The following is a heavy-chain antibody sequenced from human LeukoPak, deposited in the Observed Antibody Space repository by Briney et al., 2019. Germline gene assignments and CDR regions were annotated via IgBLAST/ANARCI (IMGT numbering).Heavy chain of an antibody. J-gene: IGHJ4*02. Sequence: ASVKVSCKASGYTFTSYGISWVRQAPGQGLEWMGWISAYNGNTNYAQKLQGRVTMTTDTSTSTAYMELRSLRSDDTAVYYCARDYDSSGYYTPPLDYWGQGTLVTVSS. CDR3: ARDYDSSGYYTPPLDY. CDR1: GYTFTSYG. CDR2: ISAYNGNT. V-gene: IGHV1-18*01. D-gene: IGHD3-22*01.